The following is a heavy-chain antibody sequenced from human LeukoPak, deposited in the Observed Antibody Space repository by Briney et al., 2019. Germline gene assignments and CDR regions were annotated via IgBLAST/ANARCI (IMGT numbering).Heavy chain of an antibody. CDR1: GGTFSSYA. CDR2: IIPILDIA. V-gene: IGHV1-69*04. CDR3: ARGVGYCSSTSCYRIFDY. D-gene: IGHD2-2*02. J-gene: IGHJ4*02. Sequence: SVKVSCKASGGTFSSYAISWVRQAPGQGLEWMGRIIPILDIANYAQKFQGRVTITAGKSTSTAYMELSRLRSDDTAVYYCARGVGYCSSTSCYRIFDYWGQGTLVTVSS.